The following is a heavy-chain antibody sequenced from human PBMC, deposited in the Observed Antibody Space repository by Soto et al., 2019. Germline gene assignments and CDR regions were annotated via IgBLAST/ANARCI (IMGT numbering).Heavy chain of an antibody. V-gene: IGHV4-4*02. D-gene: IGHD4-17*01. J-gene: IGHJ4*02. Sequence: QVQLQELGPGLVKPSETLSLTCDVSGDSISSPTWWTWVRQPPGKGLEWIGEVYHSGSTNYNSSLKSRVTISVDKSKNQFSLRLTSVTAADTAVYYCATRAPIDGDPYWGQGTLVTVSS. CDR3: ATRAPIDGDPY. CDR2: VYHSGST. CDR1: GDSISSPTW.